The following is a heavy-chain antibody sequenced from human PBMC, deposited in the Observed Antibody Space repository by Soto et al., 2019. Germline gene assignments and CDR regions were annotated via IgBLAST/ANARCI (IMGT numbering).Heavy chain of an antibody. CDR1: GYTFTSYY. CDR3: ARDPLIELATISAYYGMDV. CDR2: INPSGGST. J-gene: IGHJ6*02. Sequence: ASVKVSCKASGYTFTSYYMHWVRQAPGQGLEWMGIINPSGGSTSYAQKFQGRVTMTRDTSTSTVYMELSSLRSEDTAVYYCARDPLIELATISAYYGMDVWGQGTTVTVSS. V-gene: IGHV1-46*01. D-gene: IGHD5-12*01.